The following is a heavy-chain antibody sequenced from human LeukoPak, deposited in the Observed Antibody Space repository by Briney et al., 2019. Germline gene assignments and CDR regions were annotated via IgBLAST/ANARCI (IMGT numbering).Heavy chain of an antibody. CDR1: GGSISSSNYY. V-gene: IGHV4-39*01. J-gene: IGHJ4*02. D-gene: IGHD6-19*01. Sequence: SETLSLTCTVSGGSISSSNYYWGWIRQPPGKGLEWIGIVHYNGNTYYNPSLKSRVTISVDTSKNQFSLKLSSVTAADTAVYYCARSRYSSGWYLGSPTSYYFDYWGQGTLVTVSS. CDR2: VHYNGNT. CDR3: ARSRYSSGWYLGSPTSYYFDY.